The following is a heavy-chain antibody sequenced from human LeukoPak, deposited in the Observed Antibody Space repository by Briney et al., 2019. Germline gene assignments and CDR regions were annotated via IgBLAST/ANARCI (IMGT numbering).Heavy chain of an antibody. CDR2: ISYDGSNK. J-gene: IGHJ4*02. CDR3: AKRTSGSSWYSSDY. Sequence: GRSLRLSCAASGFTLSSYGMHWVRQAPGKGLEWVAVISYDGSNKYYADSVKGRFSISRDNSKNTLYLQMNSLRAEDTAVYYCAKRTSGSSWYSSDYWGQGTLVTVSS. V-gene: IGHV3-30*18. D-gene: IGHD6-13*01. CDR1: GFTLSSYG.